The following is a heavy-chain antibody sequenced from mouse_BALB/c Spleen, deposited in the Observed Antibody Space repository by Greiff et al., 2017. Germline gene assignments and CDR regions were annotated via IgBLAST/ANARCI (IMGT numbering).Heavy chain of an antibody. J-gene: IGHJ2*01. CDR1: GYTFTSYT. D-gene: IGHD1-1*01. Sequence: VQLQQSAAELARPGASVKMSCKASGYTFTSYTMHWVKQRPGQGLEWIGYINPSSGYTEYNQKFKDKTTLTADKSSSTAYMQLSSLTSEDSAVYYCAVITTVGYWGQGTTLTVSS. V-gene: IGHV1-4*02. CDR3: AVITTVGY. CDR2: INPSSGYT.